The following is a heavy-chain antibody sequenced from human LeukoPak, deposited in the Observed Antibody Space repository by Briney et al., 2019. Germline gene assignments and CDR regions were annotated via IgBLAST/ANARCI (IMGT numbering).Heavy chain of an antibody. J-gene: IGHJ4*02. Sequence: GASVKVSCKVSEYTLTELSIHWVRQAPGKGLEWMGGFDPEDDETIYTQKFQGRVSMTEDTSTDTEYRELRSLRSEDTAVYYCATHGDNLNYIQADYWGQGTLVTVSS. D-gene: IGHD1-7*01. CDR1: EYTLTELS. CDR3: ATHGDNLNYIQADY. CDR2: FDPEDDET. V-gene: IGHV1-24*01.